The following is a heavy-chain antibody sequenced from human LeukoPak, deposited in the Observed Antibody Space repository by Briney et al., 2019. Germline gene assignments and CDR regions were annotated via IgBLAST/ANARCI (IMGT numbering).Heavy chain of an antibody. V-gene: IGHV4-59*01. CDR3: AASIAAAVYFDY. J-gene: IGHJ4*02. Sequence: SETLSLTCTVSGGSISSYYWSWIRQPPGKGLEWIGYIYYSGSTNYNPPLKSRVTISVDTSKNQFSLKLSSVTAADTAVYYCAASIAAAVYFDYWGQGTLVTVSS. CDR1: GGSISSYY. D-gene: IGHD6-13*01. CDR2: IYYSGST.